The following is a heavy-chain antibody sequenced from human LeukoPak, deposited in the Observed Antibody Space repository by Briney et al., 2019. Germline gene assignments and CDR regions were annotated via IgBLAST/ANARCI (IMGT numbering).Heavy chain of an antibody. CDR2: IYYSGST. D-gene: IGHD3-3*01. Sequence: SETLSLTCTVSGGSISSSSYYWGWIRQPPGKGLEWIGSIYYSGSTYYNPSLKSRVTISVDTSKDQFSLKLSSVTAADTAVYYCARRWDGDFWSGYHYYFDYWGQGTLVTVSS. CDR1: GGSISSSSYY. J-gene: IGHJ4*02. CDR3: ARRWDGDFWSGYHYYFDY. V-gene: IGHV4-39*01.